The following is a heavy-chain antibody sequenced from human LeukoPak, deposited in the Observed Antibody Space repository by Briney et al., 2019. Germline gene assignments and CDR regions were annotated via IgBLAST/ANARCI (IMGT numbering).Heavy chain of an antibody. V-gene: IGHV3-9*01. D-gene: IGHD7-27*01. CDR1: GFTFDDYA. CDR2: ISWNSGSI. CDR3: AKDTGHAIDY. Sequence: PGRPLRLSCAASGFTFDDYAMHWVRQAPGKGLEWVSGISWNSGSIGYADSVKGRFTISRDNAKNSLYLQMNSLRAEDTALYYCAKDTGHAIDYWGQGTLVTVSS. J-gene: IGHJ4*02.